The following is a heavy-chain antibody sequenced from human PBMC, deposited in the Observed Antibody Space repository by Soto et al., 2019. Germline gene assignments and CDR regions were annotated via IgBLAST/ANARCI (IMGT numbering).Heavy chain of an antibody. Sequence: SETLSLTCTVSGGSISSGGYYWSWIRQHPGKGLEWIGYIYYSGSTYYNPSLKSRVTISVDTSKNQFSLKLSSVTAADAAVYYCARSSDYYDSSGYFVFDYWGQGTLVTVSS. CDR3: ARSSDYYDSSGYFVFDY. V-gene: IGHV4-31*03. J-gene: IGHJ4*02. CDR2: IYYSGST. CDR1: GGSISSGGYY. D-gene: IGHD3-22*01.